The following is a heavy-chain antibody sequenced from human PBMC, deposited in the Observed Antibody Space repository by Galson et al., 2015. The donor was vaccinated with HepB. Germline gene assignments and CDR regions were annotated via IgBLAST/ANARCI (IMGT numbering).Heavy chain of an antibody. D-gene: IGHD6-13*01. CDR1: GFSLSTSGMC. CDR2: IDWDDDK. V-gene: IGHV2-70*01. J-gene: IGHJ6*02. CDR3: ARIPGIAAAGHYYYYGMDV. Sequence: PSLVKPTQTLTLTCTFSGFSLSTSGMCVSWLRQPPGKALEWLALIDWDDDKYYSTSLKTRLTISKDTSKNQVVLTMTNMDPVDTATYYCARIPGIAAAGHYYYYGMDVWGQGTTVTVSS.